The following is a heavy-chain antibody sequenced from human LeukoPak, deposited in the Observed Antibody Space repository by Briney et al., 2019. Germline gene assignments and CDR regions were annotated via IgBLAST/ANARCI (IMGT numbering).Heavy chain of an antibody. D-gene: IGHD2-2*01. J-gene: IGHJ4*02. CDR1: GYTFTGYY. CDR2: INANTGGT. CDR3: ARKSAVRRTSEFDY. V-gene: IGHV1-2*02. Sequence: ASVKLSCKASGYTFTGYYMNWVRQAPGQGLQWMGWINANTGGTNYAQEFQGRVTMTSDTSMSTAYMELTSLTSDDTAVYYCARKSAVRRTSEFDYWGQGTLVTVSS.